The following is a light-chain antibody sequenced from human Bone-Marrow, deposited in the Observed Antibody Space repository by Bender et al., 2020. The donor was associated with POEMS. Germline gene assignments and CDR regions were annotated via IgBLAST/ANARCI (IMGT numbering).Light chain of an antibody. J-gene: IGLJ2*01. Sequence: QSALTQPASVSGSPGQSITISCTGTRGDVGGHNYVSWYQQHPGKAPKLIIYDVTKRPSGVTGRFSGSKSGNTASLTISGLQTEDEADYYCSSYTTSSTLVVFGGGTKLTVL. V-gene: IGLV2-14*01. CDR3: SSYTTSSTLVV. CDR1: RGDVGGHNY. CDR2: DVT.